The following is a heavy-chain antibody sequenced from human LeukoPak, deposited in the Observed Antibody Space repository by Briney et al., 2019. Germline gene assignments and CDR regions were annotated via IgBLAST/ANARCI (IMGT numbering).Heavy chain of an antibody. CDR1: GYTLTDLS. CDR2: FDPEDGET. D-gene: IGHD3-3*01. Sequence: ASVTVSCTVSGYTLTDLSMHWVRQAPGKGLEWMVGFDPEDGETIYAQKFQGRVTMTEDTSTDTAYMELSSLRSEDTAVYYCAAVVLRSSDYFDYWGQGTLVTVSS. CDR3: AAVVLRSSDYFDY. J-gene: IGHJ4*02. V-gene: IGHV1-24*01.